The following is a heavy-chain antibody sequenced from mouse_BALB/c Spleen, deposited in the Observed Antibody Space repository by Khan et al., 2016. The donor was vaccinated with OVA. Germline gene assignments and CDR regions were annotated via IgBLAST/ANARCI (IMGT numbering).Heavy chain of an antibody. V-gene: IGHV2-3*01. J-gene: IGHJ4*01. CDR2: IWGDGST. CDR3: AGFEAAYYAMYD. CDR1: GFSLTNYG. D-gene: IGHD6-1*01. Sequence: VQLKESGPGLVAPSQSLSITCTVSGFSLTNYGVNWVRQPPGKGLEWLGVIWGDGSTNYHSALISRLSITKDNSKSQVFLKLNSLQTDDTATYYCAGFEAAYYAMYDWGQGTSVTVSS.